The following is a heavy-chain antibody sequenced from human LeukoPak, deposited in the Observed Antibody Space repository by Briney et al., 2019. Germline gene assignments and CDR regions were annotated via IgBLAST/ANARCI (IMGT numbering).Heavy chain of an antibody. D-gene: IGHD3-3*01. CDR2: ISYDGSNK. V-gene: IGHV3-30*03. J-gene: IGHJ5*02. Sequence: GGSLRLSCAASGFTFSSYGMHWVRQAPGKGLEWVAVISYDGSNKYYADSVKGRFTISRDNSKNTLYLQMNSLRAEDTAVYYCAREGASIFGVVLEGRWFDPWGQGTLVTVSS. CDR3: AREGASIFGVVLEGRWFDP. CDR1: GFTFSSYG.